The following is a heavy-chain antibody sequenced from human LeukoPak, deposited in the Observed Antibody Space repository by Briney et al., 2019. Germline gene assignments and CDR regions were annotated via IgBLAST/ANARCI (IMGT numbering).Heavy chain of an antibody. CDR2: IYYSGST. CDR3: ASASYDFWSGLDY. V-gene: IGHV4-39*01. J-gene: IGHJ4*02. Sequence: SETLSLTCTVSGGSMSSSSYYWGWTRQPPGKGLEWIGSIYYSGSTYYNPSLKSRVTISVDTSKNQFSLKLSSVTAADTAVYYCASASYDFWSGLDYWGQGTLVTVSS. D-gene: IGHD3-3*01. CDR1: GGSMSSSSYY.